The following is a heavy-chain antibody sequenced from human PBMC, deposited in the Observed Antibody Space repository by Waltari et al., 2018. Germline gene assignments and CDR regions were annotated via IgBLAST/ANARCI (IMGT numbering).Heavy chain of an antibody. J-gene: IGHJ4*02. CDR2: IAYSGST. CDR3: ARSYDFWSGYPLHY. V-gene: IGHV4-59*01. CDR1: GDSITNYY. Sequence: QVQLQESGPGLVKPSETLSLICSVSGDSITNYYWSWVRQPPGKGLEGIGYIAYSGSTRYNPSLKSRATISVDTSKKQFSLRLGSVTAADTAIYYCARSYDFWSGYPLHYWGQGTLVTVSS. D-gene: IGHD3-3*01.